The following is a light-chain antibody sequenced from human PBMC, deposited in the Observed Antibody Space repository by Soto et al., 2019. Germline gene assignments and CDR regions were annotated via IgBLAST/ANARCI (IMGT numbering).Light chain of an antibody. J-gene: IGKJ4*01. Sequence: DIQMTQSPSSLSASVGDRVTITCRASQSISSYLNWYQQKPGKAPKLLIYAASSLQSGVPSRFSGSGSGTDFTLTISSQQPEDFATYYCQQSYGTLLTFGGGTKVDIK. CDR1: QSISSY. V-gene: IGKV1-39*01. CDR3: QQSYGTLLT. CDR2: AAS.